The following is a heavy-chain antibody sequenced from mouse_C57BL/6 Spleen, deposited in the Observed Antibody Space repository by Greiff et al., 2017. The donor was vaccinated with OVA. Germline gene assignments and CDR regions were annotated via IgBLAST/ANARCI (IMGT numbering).Heavy chain of an antibody. Sequence: QVQLQQPGAELVRPGSSVKLSCKASGYTFTSYWMDWVKQRPGQGLEWIGNIYPSDSETHYNQKFKDKATLTVYKSSSTAYMQLSRLTSEDSSVYYCARGGPDYFDYWGQGTTLTVSS. V-gene: IGHV1-61*01. CDR2: IYPSDSET. CDR3: ARGGPDYFDY. CDR1: GYTFTSYW. J-gene: IGHJ2*01.